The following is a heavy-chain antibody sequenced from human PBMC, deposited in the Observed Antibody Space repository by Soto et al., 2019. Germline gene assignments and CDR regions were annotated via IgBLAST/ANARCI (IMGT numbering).Heavy chain of an antibody. CDR2: IYYSGST. D-gene: IGHD1-26*01. CDR1: GGSISSYY. Sequence: SETLSLTCTVSGGSISSYYWSWIRQPPGKGLERIGYIYYSGSTNYNPSLKSRVTISVDTSKNQFSLKLSSVTAADTAVYCCARLKGSYYGYYYYYGMDVWGQGTTVTVSS. J-gene: IGHJ6*02. V-gene: IGHV4-59*08. CDR3: ARLKGSYYGYYYYYGMDV.